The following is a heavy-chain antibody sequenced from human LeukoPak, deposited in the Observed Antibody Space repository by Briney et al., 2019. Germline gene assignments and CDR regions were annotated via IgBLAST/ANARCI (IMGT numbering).Heavy chain of an antibody. V-gene: IGHV1-24*01. CDR1: GYTLTELS. J-gene: IGHJ3*02. CDR2: FDPEDGET. Sequence: ASVKVSCKVSGYTLTELSMHWVRQAPGKGLEWMGGFDPEDGETIYAQKFQGRVTMTEDTSTSTVYMELSSLRSEDTAVYYCARGGVEMATIALGDAFDIWGQGTMVTVSS. CDR3: ARGGVEMATIALGDAFDI. D-gene: IGHD5-24*01.